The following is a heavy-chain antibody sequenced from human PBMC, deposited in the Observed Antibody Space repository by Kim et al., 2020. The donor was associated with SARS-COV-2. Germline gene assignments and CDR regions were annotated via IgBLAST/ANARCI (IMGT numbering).Heavy chain of an antibody. V-gene: IGHV3-74*01. Sequence: RYADSVKGRFTISRDNAKNTLFLQMNSLRVEDTAVYYCARSSAGFGYYWGQGALLTVSS. CDR3: ARSSAGFGYY. J-gene: IGHJ4*02. D-gene: IGHD3-10*01.